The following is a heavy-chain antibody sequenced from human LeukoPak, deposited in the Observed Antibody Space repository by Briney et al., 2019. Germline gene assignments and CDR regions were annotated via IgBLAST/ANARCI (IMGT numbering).Heavy chain of an antibody. D-gene: IGHD2-15*01. CDR1: GSTFSSYG. V-gene: IGHV3-30*02. CDR2: IRDDGSNK. CDR3: ARTYCIGGSCYSGGHVFDY. Sequence: GGSLRLSCAASGSTFSSYGMHWVREAPGKGLEWVAFIRDDGSNKYYADSVKGRFTISRDNSKNTQYLQMNSLRAEDTAVYYCARTYCIGGSCYSGGHVFDYWGQGTLVTVSS. J-gene: IGHJ4*02.